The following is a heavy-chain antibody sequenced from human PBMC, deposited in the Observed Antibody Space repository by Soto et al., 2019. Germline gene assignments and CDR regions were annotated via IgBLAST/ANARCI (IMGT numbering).Heavy chain of an antibody. CDR2: ISGSGGST. J-gene: IGHJ3*02. V-gene: IGHV3-23*01. D-gene: IGHD6-13*01. CDR1: GFTFSSYA. CDR3: ANPPGVYSSSWYMDAFDI. Sequence: EVQLLASGGGLVQPGGSLRLSCAASGFTFSSYAMSWVRQAPGKGLEWVSAISGSGGSTYYADSVKGRFTISRANSKNTRDLQTNSLRAEDTDVYYCANPPGVYSSSWYMDAFDISGQGRMVTVSS.